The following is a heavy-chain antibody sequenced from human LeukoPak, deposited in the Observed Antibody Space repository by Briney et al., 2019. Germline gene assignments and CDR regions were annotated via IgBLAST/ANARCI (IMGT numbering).Heavy chain of an antibody. J-gene: IGHJ4*02. CDR1: GYSFTNYW. Sequence: GESLKISCKGSGYSFTNYWIGWVRQMPGKGLEWMSIIYPDDSDTRYSPSFQGQVTISADKSISTAYLQWDSLKASDTAMYYCARQRRVDSATPGHFDYWGQGTLVTVSS. D-gene: IGHD2-15*01. CDR2: IYPDDSDT. CDR3: ARQRRVDSATPGHFDY. V-gene: IGHV5-51*01.